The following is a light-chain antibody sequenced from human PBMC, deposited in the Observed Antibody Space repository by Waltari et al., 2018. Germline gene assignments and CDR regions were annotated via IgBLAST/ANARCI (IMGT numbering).Light chain of an antibody. J-gene: IGLJ2*01. V-gene: IGLV2-8*01. CDR3: SSYAGSNNLV. CDR1: SSDVGRYNY. Sequence: SALTQPPSASGSPGQSVTISCTGTSSDVGRYNYVSWYQQHPGKAPKLLVYEVSKRPPGFPARFSGSKAGNTASLTVSGLQAEDEADYYCSSYAGSNNLVFGGGTKLTVL. CDR2: EVS.